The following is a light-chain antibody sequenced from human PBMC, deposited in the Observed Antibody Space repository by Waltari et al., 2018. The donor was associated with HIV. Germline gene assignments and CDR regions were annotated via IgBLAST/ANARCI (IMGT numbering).Light chain of an antibody. CDR1: QSLLNSNGFND. Sequence: DMVMTQSPLSLPVTPGDPASISGRSSQSLLNSNGFNDLDWYLQKPGQSPRLLIYLGSTRAPGVPDRFSGSGSGTDFTLKISRVEAEDVGVYYCMQALQTPLITFGQGTRLEIK. V-gene: IGKV2-28*01. CDR3: MQALQTPLIT. CDR2: LGS. J-gene: IGKJ5*01.